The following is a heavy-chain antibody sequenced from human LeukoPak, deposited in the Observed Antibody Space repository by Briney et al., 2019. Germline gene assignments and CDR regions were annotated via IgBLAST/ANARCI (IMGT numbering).Heavy chain of an antibody. CDR1: GGSISSSSYY. J-gene: IGHJ3*02. CDR2: IYYSGST. V-gene: IGHV4-39*07. CDR3: AREGCSSTSCYGEVAAFDI. D-gene: IGHD2-2*01. Sequence: SETLSLTCTVSGGSISSSSYYWGWIRQPPGKGLEWIGSIYYSGSTYYNPSLKSRVTISVDTSKNQFSLKLSSVTAADTAVYYCAREGCSSTSCYGEVAAFDIWGQGTMVTVSS.